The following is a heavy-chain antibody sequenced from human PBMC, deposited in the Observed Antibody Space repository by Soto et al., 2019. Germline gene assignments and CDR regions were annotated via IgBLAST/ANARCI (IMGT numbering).Heavy chain of an antibody. V-gene: IGHV1-18*01. CDR1: GYTFSSYG. CDR2: ISAYNGNT. Sequence: QVQLVQSGAEVKNPGASVKVSCKASGYTFSSYGITWVRQAPGQGLEWMGWISAYNGNTNYAQKLQGRVTLTTDTSTSTGYMELRSLRSDDTAVYYWARVPVVVPAATYYYFLDVWGKGTTVTVSS. J-gene: IGHJ6*03. CDR3: ARVPVVVPAATYYYFLDV. D-gene: IGHD2-2*01.